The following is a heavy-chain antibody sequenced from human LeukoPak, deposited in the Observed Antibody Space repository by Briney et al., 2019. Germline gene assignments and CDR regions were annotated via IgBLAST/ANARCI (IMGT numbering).Heavy chain of an antibody. J-gene: IGHJ6*03. V-gene: IGHV4-39*01. CDR2: IYYSGST. CDR1: GGSISSSSYY. Sequence: SETLSLTCTVSGGSISSSSYYWGWIRQPPGKGLEWIGSIYYSGSTYYNLSLRSRVTISVDTSKNQFSLKLSSVTAADTAVYYCARDYSEGDYYYNYYMDVWGKGTTVTISS. D-gene: IGHD3-10*01. CDR3: ARDYSEGDYYYNYYMDV.